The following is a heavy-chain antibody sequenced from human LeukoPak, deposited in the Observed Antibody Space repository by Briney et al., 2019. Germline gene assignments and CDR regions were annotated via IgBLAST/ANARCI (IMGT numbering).Heavy chain of an antibody. CDR1: GVSISSYY. J-gene: IGHJ4*02. Sequence: ASETLSLTCTVSGVSISSYYWSWIRQPPGKGLEWIGYIYYSGSTNYNPSLKSRVTISVDTSKNQFSLKLSSVTAADTAVYYCARGRGHDYWGQGTLVTVSS. CDR2: IYYSGST. CDR3: ARGRGHDY. V-gene: IGHV4-59*01.